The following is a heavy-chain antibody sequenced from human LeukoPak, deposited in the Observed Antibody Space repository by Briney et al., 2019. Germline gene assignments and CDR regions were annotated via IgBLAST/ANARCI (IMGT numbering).Heavy chain of an antibody. V-gene: IGHV4-30-4*08. CDR1: GGSISSGGYY. J-gene: IGHJ4*02. CDR3: ARGAALMYYYGSSGSTLFDY. Sequence: SSQTLSLTCTVSGGSISSGGYYWSWIRQHPGKGLEWIGYIYYSGSTYYNPSLKSRVTISIDTSKNQFSLKLSSVTAADTAVYYCARGAALMYYYGSSGSTLFDYWGQGTLVTVSA. D-gene: IGHD3-22*01. CDR2: IYYSGST.